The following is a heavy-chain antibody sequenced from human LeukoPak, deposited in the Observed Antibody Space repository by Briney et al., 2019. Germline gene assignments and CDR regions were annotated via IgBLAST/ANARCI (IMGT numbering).Heavy chain of an antibody. J-gene: IGHJ6*02. CDR3: AGGPGSNYHYYYYYGMDV. V-gene: IGHV4-34*01. CDR1: GGSFSGYY. Sequence: KPSETLSLTCAVYGGSFSGYYWSWIRQPPGKGLEWIGKINDSGSTNYNPSLKSRVTISVDTSKNQFSLKLSSVTAADTAVYYCAGGPGSNYHYYYYYGMDVWGQGTTVTVSS. D-gene: IGHD3-10*01. CDR2: INDSGST.